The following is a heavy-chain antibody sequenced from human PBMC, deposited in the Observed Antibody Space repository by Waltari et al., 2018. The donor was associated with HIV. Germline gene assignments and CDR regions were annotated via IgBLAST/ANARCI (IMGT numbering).Heavy chain of an antibody. Sequence: QVQLQESGPGLVKPSQTLSLTCTVSGGPISSGSYYWSWIRQPPGKGLEWIGRIYTSGSTNYNPSLKSRVTISVDTSKNQFSLKLSSVTAADTAVYYCARDERYYDSSGYFNWFDPWGQGTLVTVSS. D-gene: IGHD3-22*01. CDR1: GGPISSGSYY. J-gene: IGHJ5*02. CDR2: IYTSGST. V-gene: IGHV4-61*02. CDR3: ARDERYYDSSGYFNWFDP.